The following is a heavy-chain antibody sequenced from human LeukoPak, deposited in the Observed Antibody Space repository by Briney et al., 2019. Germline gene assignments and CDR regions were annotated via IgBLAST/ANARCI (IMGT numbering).Heavy chain of an antibody. Sequence: PGGSLRLSCAASGFTFRSYAMSWVRQAPGKGLEWVSLISDSGGSTYYADSVKGRFTISRDNSKNTLYLEMNSLRTEDTAVYYCARRITMVRGVRFDPWGQGTLVTVSS. J-gene: IGHJ5*02. CDR3: ARRITMVRGVRFDP. CDR2: ISDSGGST. CDR1: GFTFRSYA. D-gene: IGHD3-10*01. V-gene: IGHV3-23*01.